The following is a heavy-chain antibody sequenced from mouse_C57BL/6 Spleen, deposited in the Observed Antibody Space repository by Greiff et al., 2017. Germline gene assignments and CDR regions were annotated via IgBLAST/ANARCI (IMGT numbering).Heavy chain of an antibody. D-gene: IGHD1-1*01. V-gene: IGHV1-22*01. J-gene: IGHJ4*01. CDR2: INPNNGGT. CDR1: GYTFTDYN. CDR3: ARGSKVAAMDY. Sequence: EVQLQQSGPELVKPGASVKLSCKASGYTFTDYNMHWVKQSHGKSLEWIGYINPNNGGTSYNQKFKGKATLTGNKSSSTAYMELRSLTSEDSSVYYCARGSKVAAMDYWGQGTSVTVSS.